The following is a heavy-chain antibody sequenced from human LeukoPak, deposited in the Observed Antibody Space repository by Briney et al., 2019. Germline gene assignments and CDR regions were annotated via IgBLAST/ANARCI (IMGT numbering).Heavy chain of an antibody. V-gene: IGHV2-5*01. J-gene: IGHJ4*02. CDR1: GFSLSTSGVG. Sequence: SGPTLVNPTQTLTLTCTFSGFSLSTSGVGVGWIRQPPGKALEWLALIYWNDDKRYSPSLKSRLTITKDTSKNQVVLTMTNMDPVDTATYYCAHRPYGGNPRVYFDYWGQGTLVTVSS. CDR3: AHRPYGGNPRVYFDY. CDR2: IYWNDDK. D-gene: IGHD4-23*01.